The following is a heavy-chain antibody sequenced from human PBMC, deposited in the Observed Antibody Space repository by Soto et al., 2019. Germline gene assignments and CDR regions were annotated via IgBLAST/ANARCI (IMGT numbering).Heavy chain of an antibody. CDR1: GFSVSSSA. V-gene: IGHV3-23*01. CDR3: AKEMSTAS. D-gene: IGHD2-21*02. Sequence: WGSLRLSCTGSGFSVSSSAMSWVHQALGKGLEWVSGISAGGGGNTYYADSVKGRFTISRDNSKLYLQMNSLRAEDTALYHCAKEMSTASWGQGTLVTVSS. CDR2: ISAGGGGNT. J-gene: IGHJ5*02.